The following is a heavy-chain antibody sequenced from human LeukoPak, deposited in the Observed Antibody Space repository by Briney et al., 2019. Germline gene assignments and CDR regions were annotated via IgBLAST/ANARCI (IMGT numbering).Heavy chain of an antibody. J-gene: IGHJ3*02. CDR3: ARGPTYYYDSSGYYYGTGDAFDI. CDR1: GYTFNNYD. V-gene: IGHV1-2*02. Sequence: ASVKVSCKASGYTFNNYDINWVRQAPGQGLEWMGWINPNSGGTNYAQKFQVRVTMTRDTSISTAYMELSRLSSDDTAVYYCARGPTYYYDSSGYYYGTGDAFDIWGQGTMVTVSS. CDR2: INPNSGGT. D-gene: IGHD3-22*01.